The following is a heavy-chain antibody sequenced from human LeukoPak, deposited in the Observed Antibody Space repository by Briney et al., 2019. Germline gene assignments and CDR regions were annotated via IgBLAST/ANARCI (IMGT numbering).Heavy chain of an antibody. CDR2: FGTGGDS. D-gene: IGHD6-19*01. Sequence: RGSLRLSCVASGFTFSSHDMHWVRQAAGRGREWVSAFGTGGDSYYPGSVKGRFTISREDAKTSLYLQMTSLRAGDTAVYYCARGGWSHNNRYFDLWGRGTLVTVSS. CDR1: GFTFSSHD. CDR3: ARGGWSHNNRYFDL. V-gene: IGHV3-13*04. J-gene: IGHJ2*01.